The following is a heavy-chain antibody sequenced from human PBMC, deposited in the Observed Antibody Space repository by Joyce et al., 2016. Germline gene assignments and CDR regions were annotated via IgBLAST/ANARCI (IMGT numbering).Heavy chain of an antibody. Sequence: QVQLVQSGAEEKKPGASVKVSCRASGFTFNNYAIHWMRQAHGQRLEWMGWINGGTGKTKYSQKLQGRVNISRDTSATTAYMELSSLISEDTAVYYCARETPTTFTNWLDPWGQGSLVTVSS. D-gene: IGHD2/OR15-2a*01. CDR3: ARETPTTFTNWLDP. CDR2: INGGTGKT. CDR1: GFTFNNYA. J-gene: IGHJ5*02. V-gene: IGHV1-3*05.